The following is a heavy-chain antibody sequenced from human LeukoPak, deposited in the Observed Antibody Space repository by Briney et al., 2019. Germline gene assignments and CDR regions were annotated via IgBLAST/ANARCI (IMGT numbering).Heavy chain of an antibody. CDR1: GGSISSSSYY. Sequence: PSETLPLTCTVSGGSISSSSYYWGWIRQPPGKGLEWIGSIYYSGSTYYNPSLKSRVTISVDTSKNQFSLKLSSVTAADTAVYYCAREGVEMATIYWGQGTLVTVSS. J-gene: IGHJ4*02. V-gene: IGHV4-39*02. CDR3: AREGVEMATIY. CDR2: IYYSGST. D-gene: IGHD5-24*01.